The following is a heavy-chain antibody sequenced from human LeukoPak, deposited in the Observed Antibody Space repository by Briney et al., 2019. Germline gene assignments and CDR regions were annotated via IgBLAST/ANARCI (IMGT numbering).Heavy chain of an antibody. Sequence: SETLSLTRTVSGGSISSGSYYWSWIRHPPGKGLEWIGRIYTSGSTNYNPSLKSRVTISVDTSKNQFSLKLSSVPAADTAVYYCARDRDIEVVVAATPKRYNWFDPWGQGTLVTVSS. J-gene: IGHJ5*02. CDR3: ARDRDIEVVVAATPKRYNWFDP. D-gene: IGHD2-15*01. CDR1: GGSISSGSYY. CDR2: IYTSGST. V-gene: IGHV4-61*02.